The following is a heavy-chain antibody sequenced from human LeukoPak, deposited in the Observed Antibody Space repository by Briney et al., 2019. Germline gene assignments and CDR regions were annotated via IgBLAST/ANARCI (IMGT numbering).Heavy chain of an antibody. V-gene: IGHV3-7*01. CDR1: GFTFSSYW. CDR2: IKQDGSEK. J-gene: IGHJ5*02. Sequence: GGSLRLSCAASGFTFSSYWMSWVRQAPGKGLEWVANIKQDGSEKYYVDSVKGRFTISRDNAKNSLYLQMNSLRAEDTAVYYCARLIAAAATGWFDPSGQGTLVTVSS. CDR3: ARLIAAAATGWFDP. D-gene: IGHD6-13*01.